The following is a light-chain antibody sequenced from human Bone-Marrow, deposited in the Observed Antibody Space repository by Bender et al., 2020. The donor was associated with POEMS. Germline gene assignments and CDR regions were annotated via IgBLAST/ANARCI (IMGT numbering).Light chain of an antibody. J-gene: IGLJ2*01. CDR3: CSYTGTTIGTLVI. Sequence: QSALTQPASVSGSPGQSITISCTGTSSDIGSYDLVSWYQQEPGKAPKLMIYEDSRRPSGVSNRFSASKSGNTASLTISGLQAEDEADYYCCSYTGTTIGTLVIFGGGTKLTVL. V-gene: IGLV2-23*01. CDR1: SSDIGSYDL. CDR2: EDS.